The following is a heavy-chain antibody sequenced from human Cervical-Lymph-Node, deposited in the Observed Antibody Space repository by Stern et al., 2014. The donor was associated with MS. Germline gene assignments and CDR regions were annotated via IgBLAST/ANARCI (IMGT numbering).Heavy chain of an antibody. Sequence: VQLVESGGGLVKPGGSLRLSCAASGFTFSSYSMNWVRQAPGKGLEWVSSISRSSSYIYYADSVKGRFTISRDNAKNSLYLQMNSLRAEDTAVYYCARDRGYYDSSGYDYDVFDIWGQGTMVTVSS. CDR2: ISRSSSYI. J-gene: IGHJ3*02. CDR3: ARDRGYYDSSGYDYDVFDI. D-gene: IGHD3-22*01. CDR1: GFTFSSYS. V-gene: IGHV3-21*01.